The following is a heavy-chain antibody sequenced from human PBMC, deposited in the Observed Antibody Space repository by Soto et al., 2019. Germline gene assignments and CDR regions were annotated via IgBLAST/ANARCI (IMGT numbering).Heavy chain of an antibody. J-gene: IGHJ4*02. V-gene: IGHV3-30*19. CDR3: ARWGTTGVLYV. D-gene: IGHD2-8*01. CDR1: GFTFRSYV. Sequence: QVQLVESGGGVVQPGTSLRLSCVGSGFTFRSYVIHWVRQAPGKGLAWVALTSYVGSNKYYDDSVKGLFTISRDNSRNTGYLQKDSLRLEDTALYYCARWGTTGVLYVWGQGKLVSVSS. CDR2: TSYVGSNK.